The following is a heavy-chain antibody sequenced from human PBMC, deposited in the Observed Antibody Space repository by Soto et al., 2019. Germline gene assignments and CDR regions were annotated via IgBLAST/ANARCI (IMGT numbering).Heavy chain of an antibody. CDR3: ARDRYSSTPRGYYYYGMDV. CDR1: GFTFSSYS. D-gene: IGHD6-13*01. Sequence: EVQLVESGGGLVKPGGSLRLSCAASGFTFSSYSMNWVRQAPGKGLKSVSSISSSSSYIYYADSVKGRFTISRDNAKNSLYLQMNSLRAEDTAVYYCARDRYSSTPRGYYYYGMDVWGQGTTVTVSS. V-gene: IGHV3-21*01. J-gene: IGHJ6*02. CDR2: ISSSSSYI.